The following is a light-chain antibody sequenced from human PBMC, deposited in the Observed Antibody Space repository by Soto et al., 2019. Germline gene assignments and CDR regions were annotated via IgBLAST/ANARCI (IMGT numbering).Light chain of an antibody. V-gene: IGLV2-18*02. CDR2: EVS. Sequence: QSALTQPPSVSGSPGQSVAISCTGTSRDVGSYNRVSWYQQPPGAAPKLMIYEVSNRPSGVPDRFSGSKSGNTASLTISGLQAEDEADYYCNSYTGSSTYVFGTWTKLTVL. J-gene: IGLJ1*01. CDR3: NSYTGSSTYV. CDR1: SRDVGSYNR.